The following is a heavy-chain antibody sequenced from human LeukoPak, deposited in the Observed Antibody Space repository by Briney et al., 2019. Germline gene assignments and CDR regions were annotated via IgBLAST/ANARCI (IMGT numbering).Heavy chain of an antibody. J-gene: IGHJ5*02. V-gene: IGHV4-39*01. CDR3: ARQTGYCSSTSCYPNWFDP. CDR2: IYYSGST. Sequence: GSLRLSCAASGFTFSSYWMSWVRQPPGKGLEWIGSIYYSGSTYYNPSLKSRVTISVDTSKNQFSLKLSSVTAADTAVYYCARQTGYCSSTSCYPNWFDPWGQGTLVTVSS. D-gene: IGHD2-2*01. CDR1: GFTFSSYW.